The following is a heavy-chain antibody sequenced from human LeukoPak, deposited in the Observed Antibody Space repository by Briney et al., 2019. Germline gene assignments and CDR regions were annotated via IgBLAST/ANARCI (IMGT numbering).Heavy chain of an antibody. CDR3: ARVREWDDAFDI. CDR2: INPSGGST. J-gene: IGHJ3*02. V-gene: IGHV1-46*01. CDR1: GYTFSDYA. Sequence: ASVKVSCKASGYTFSDYAMHWVRQAPGQGLEWMGIINPSGGSTSYAQKFQGRVTMTRDTSTSTVYMELSSLRSEDTAVYYCARVREWDDAFDIWGQGTMVTVSS. D-gene: IGHD1-26*01.